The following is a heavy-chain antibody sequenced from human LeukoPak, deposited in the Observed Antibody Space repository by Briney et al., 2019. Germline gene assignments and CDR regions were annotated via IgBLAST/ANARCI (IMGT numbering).Heavy chain of an antibody. CDR3: AREAYSSSWYDY. V-gene: IGHV3-21*01. CDR1: GFTFSSYS. D-gene: IGHD6-13*01. Sequence: PGESLRLSCAASGFTFSSYSMNWVRQAPGKGLEWVSSISSSSSYIYYADSVKGRFTISRDNAKNSLYLQMNSLRAEDTAVYYCAREAYSSSWYDYWGQGTLVTVSS. J-gene: IGHJ4*02. CDR2: ISSSSSYI.